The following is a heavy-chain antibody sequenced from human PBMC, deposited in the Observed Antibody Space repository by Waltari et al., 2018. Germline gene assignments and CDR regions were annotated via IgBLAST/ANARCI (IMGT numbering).Heavy chain of an antibody. CDR1: GGSIRRRGYY. D-gene: IGHD3-22*01. CDR3: ARQSYYDESGHD. V-gene: IGHV4-39*01. J-gene: IGHJ4*02. Sequence: QLELQESGPGLVKPSETLSLTCRVSGGSIRRRGYYWVWIRQPPGQGLEWIGSIYYSGTTYYNPSLNSRVTRSVDTSKNQFSLKLTSVTAADTAMYFCARQSYYDESGHDWGQGTLVTVSS. CDR2: IYYSGTT.